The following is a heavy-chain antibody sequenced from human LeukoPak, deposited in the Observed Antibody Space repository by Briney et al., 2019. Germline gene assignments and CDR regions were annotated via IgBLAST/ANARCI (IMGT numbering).Heavy chain of an antibody. CDR3: ARDEYLWSGYYPNQAFDY. CDR2: IKQDGSEK. D-gene: IGHD3-3*01. Sequence: PGGSLRLSCAASGFTSSSNWMTWVRQAPGKGLEWVANIKQDGSEKYYVDSVKGRFTISRDNAKKSLYLQMNSLRDEDTAMYYCARDEYLWSGYYPNQAFDYWGQGTLVTVSS. J-gene: IGHJ4*02. CDR1: GFTSSSNW. V-gene: IGHV3-7*01.